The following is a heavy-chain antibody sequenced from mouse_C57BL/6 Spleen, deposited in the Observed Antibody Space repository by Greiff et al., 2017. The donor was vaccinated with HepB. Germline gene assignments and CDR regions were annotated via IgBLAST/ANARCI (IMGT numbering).Heavy chain of an antibody. CDR1: GYAFSSYW. V-gene: IGHV1-80*01. J-gene: IGHJ2*01. Sequence: VKLQESGAELVKPGASVKISCKASGYAFSSYWMNWVKQRPGKGLEWIGQIYPGDGDTNYNGKFKGKATLTADKSSSTAYMQLSSLTSEDSAVYFCARDGTGYFDYWGQGTTLTVSS. D-gene: IGHD4-1*01. CDR2: IYPGDGDT. CDR3: ARDGTGYFDY.